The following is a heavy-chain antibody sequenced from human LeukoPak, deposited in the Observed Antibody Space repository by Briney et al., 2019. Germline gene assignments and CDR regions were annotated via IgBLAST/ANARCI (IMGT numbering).Heavy chain of an antibody. CDR1: GGSISSGDYY. J-gene: IGHJ4*02. D-gene: IGHD3-22*01. V-gene: IGHV4-30-4*01. CDR2: IYYSGST. Sequence: PSQTLSLTCTVSGGSISSGDYYWSWIRQPPGKGLEWIGYIYYSGSTYYNPSLKSRVTISVDTSKNQFSLKLSSVTAADTAVYYCARGFYDSSGYYPFDYWGQGTLVTVFS. CDR3: ARGFYDSSGYYPFDY.